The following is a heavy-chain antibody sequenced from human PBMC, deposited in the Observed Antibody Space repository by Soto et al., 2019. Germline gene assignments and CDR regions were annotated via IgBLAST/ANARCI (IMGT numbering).Heavy chain of an antibody. J-gene: IGHJ6*03. CDR2: ISAYNGNT. Sequence: QVQLVQSGAELKKPGASVKVSCKASGYTFTSYGISWVRQAPGQGLEWMGWISAYNGNTNYAQKLQGRVTMTTDTSTSTAYMELRSLRSDDTAVYYCARVVSAAMGYYYYYMDVWGKGTTVTVSS. D-gene: IGHD2-2*01. V-gene: IGHV1-18*01. CDR1: GYTFTSYG. CDR3: ARVVSAAMGYYYYYMDV.